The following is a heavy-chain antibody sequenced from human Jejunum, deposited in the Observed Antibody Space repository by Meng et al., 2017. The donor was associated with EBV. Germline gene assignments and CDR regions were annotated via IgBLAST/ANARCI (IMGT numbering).Heavy chain of an antibody. D-gene: IGHD3-10*01. CDR2: ISRDSVHI. CDR1: GFTFTTYS. V-gene: IGHV3-21*01. Sequence: EVQLVESGGXLVKPGGSLRLSCTGSGFTFTTYSMNWVRQAPGKGLEWVASISRDSVHISYADSVRGRFTISRDNVQTSLYLQMYSLRAEDTAVYYCAKVGDLGFRISEHYFDYWGQGTLVTVSS. J-gene: IGHJ4*02. CDR3: AKVGDLGFRISEHYFDY.